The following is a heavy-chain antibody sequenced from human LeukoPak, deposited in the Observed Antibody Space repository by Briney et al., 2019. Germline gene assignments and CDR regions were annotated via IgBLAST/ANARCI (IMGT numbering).Heavy chain of an antibody. D-gene: IGHD3-22*01. V-gene: IGHV1-18*01. Sequence: ASVKVSCKASGYTFTSYGISWVRQAPGQGLEWMGWISAYNGNTNHAQKLQGRVTMTTDTSTSTAYMELRSLRSDDTAVYYCARLSLWDYYDSSGYQPRGIDYWGQGTLVTVSS. CDR1: GYTFTSYG. CDR3: ARLSLWDYYDSSGYQPRGIDY. CDR2: ISAYNGNT. J-gene: IGHJ4*02.